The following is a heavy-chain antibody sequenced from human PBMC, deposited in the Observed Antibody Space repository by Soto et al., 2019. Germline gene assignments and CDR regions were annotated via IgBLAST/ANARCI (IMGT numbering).Heavy chain of an antibody. CDR2: ICNDGCGGSS. Sequence: EVQLVESGGGLVQPGGSLRLSCAASGVTVISNYMSWVRQAPGKWLVLVSVICNDGCGGSSYYADSVKGRFPISRDKSVNTRFSQMYSLSAEATAVYYCARADVHCSGGSCYGVPIGVWGKGTTVTFSS. CDR3: ARADVHCSGGSCYGVPIGV. CDR1: GVTVISNY. J-gene: IGHJ6*04. V-gene: IGHV3-66*01. D-gene: IGHD2-15*01.